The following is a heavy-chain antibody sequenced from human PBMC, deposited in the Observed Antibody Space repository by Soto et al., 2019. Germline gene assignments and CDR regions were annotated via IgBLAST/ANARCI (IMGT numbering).Heavy chain of an antibody. Sequence: PSETLSLTCAVYGGSFSGYYWSWIRQPPGKGLEWIGEINHSGSTNYNPSLKSRVTISVDTSKNQFSLKLSSVTAADTAVYYCARGPAFRLYCSSVKLDLFALCGQGTLDPVSS. V-gene: IGHV4-34*01. J-gene: IGHJ4*02. CDR3: ARGPAFRLYCSSVKLDLFAL. CDR1: GGSFSGYY. CDR2: INHSGST. D-gene: IGHD6-13*01.